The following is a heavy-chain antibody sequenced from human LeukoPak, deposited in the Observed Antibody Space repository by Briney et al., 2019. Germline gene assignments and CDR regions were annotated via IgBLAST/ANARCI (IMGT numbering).Heavy chain of an antibody. CDR2: IYYSGTT. CDR3: ARHSGASPHYFDY. CDR1: GGSISNYY. D-gene: IGHD1-26*01. V-gene: IGHV4-59*08. Sequence: SETLSLTCTAPGGSISNYYWSWIRQPPGKGLEWIGFIYYSGTTHYNPSLKSRVTMSVATSNNQFSLRLSSVTAADTAIYYCARHSGASPHYFDYWGQGALVTVSS. J-gene: IGHJ4*02.